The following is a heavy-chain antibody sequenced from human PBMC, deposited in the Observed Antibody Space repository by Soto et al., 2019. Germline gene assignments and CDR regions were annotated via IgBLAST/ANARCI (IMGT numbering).Heavy chain of an antibody. CDR3: ARVQFASVWRYAGDY. Sequence: QVQLVQSGAEVKKPGASVKVSCKASGYTFTTYYMHWVRQAPGQGLEWLGIINPSDGSATYAQKFHGRVTITRDTSTSTVYMDLSSLTSEDTAVYYCARVQFASVWRYAGDYWGQGTLVTVSS. CDR1: GYTFTTYY. J-gene: IGHJ4*02. CDR2: INPSDGSA. V-gene: IGHV1-46*01. D-gene: IGHD3-16*01.